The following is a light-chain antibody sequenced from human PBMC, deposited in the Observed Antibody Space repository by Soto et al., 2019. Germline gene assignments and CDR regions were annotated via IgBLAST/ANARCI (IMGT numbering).Light chain of an antibody. Sequence: DIVMTQSPDSLAVSLGERATINCKSSQSVLYSYNNKNYLGWYQQKPVQPPKLLIYWASTRESGVPDRFSGSGSGTDFTLTISSLQAEDVAVYYCQQYYSTPPTFGQGTTLEIK. CDR2: WAS. CDR3: QQYYSTPPT. CDR1: QSVLYSYNNKNY. V-gene: IGKV4-1*01. J-gene: IGKJ2*01.